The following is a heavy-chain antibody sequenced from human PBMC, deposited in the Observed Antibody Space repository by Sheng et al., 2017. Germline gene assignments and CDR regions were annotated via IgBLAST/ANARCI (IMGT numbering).Heavy chain of an antibody. Sequence: EVQLVESGGGLVQPGGSLRLSCSGSGFIFSSYEMHWVRQAPGKGLEWVAGIRGSGGKAGYVDSVKGRFTISRDDAKKTLYLQMDSLRVEDTAIYFCAKATVGQQPRDWGQGTLVTVSS. CDR3: AKATVGQQPRD. CDR2: IRGSGGKA. J-gene: IGHJ4*02. D-gene: IGHD1-26*01. CDR1: GFIFSSYE. V-gene: IGHV3-23*04.